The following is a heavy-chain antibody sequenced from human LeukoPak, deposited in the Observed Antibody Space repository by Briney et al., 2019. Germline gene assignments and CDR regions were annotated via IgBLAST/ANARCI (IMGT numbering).Heavy chain of an antibody. J-gene: IGHJ4*02. Sequence: SETLSLTCTVSGGSISSYYWSWIRQPAGKGLEWIGRIYTSGSTNYNPSLKSRLTMSIDTSKNQFSLKLSSVTAADTAVYYCASYGSGSTFDYWGQGTLVTVSS. D-gene: IGHD3-10*01. V-gene: IGHV4-4*07. CDR2: IYTSGST. CDR3: ASYGSGSTFDY. CDR1: GGSISSYY.